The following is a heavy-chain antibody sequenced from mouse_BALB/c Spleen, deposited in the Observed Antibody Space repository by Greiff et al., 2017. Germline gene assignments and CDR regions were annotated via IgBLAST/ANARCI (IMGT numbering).Heavy chain of an antibody. D-gene: IGHD1-2*01. J-gene: IGHJ4*01. CDR3: ARRTTATAMDY. V-gene: IGHV5-17*02. CDR2: ISSGSSNI. Sequence: EVQRVESGGGLVQPGGSRKLSCAASGFTFSSFGMHWVRQAPAKGLEWVAYISSGSSNIYYADTVKGRFTISRDNPKNTLFLQMTSLRSEDTAMYYCARRTTATAMDYWGQGTSVTVSS. CDR1: GFTFSSFG.